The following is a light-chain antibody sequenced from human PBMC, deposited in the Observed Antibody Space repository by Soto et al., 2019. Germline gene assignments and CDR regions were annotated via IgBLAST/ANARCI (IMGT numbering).Light chain of an antibody. Sequence: EIVLTPSPGTLSLSPGERATLSCRASQSVSSSYLAWYQQKPRQAPMLLIYDASSRATGIPDSFSRSGSGTNFTLTISRLEPEDFAVYYCQQYGSSLLTFGGGTKVEIK. CDR1: QSVSSSY. CDR3: QQYGSSLLT. J-gene: IGKJ4*01. CDR2: DAS. V-gene: IGKV3-20*01.